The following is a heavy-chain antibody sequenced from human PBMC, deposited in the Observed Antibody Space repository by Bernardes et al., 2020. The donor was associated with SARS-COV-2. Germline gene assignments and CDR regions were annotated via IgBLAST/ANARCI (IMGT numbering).Heavy chain of an antibody. D-gene: IGHD3-22*01. CDR3: ATELQYDNIF. V-gene: IGHV3-23*01. J-gene: IGHJ4*02. CDR1: GMIFSTSD. Sequence: GSLRLSCATSGMIFSTSDMAWVRQAPGKGLEWVSTISAIRNTYYADPVKGRFTISRDDANNALYLQMNSLRAEDTATYYCATELQYDNIFWGQGALVTVSS. CDR2: ISAIRNT.